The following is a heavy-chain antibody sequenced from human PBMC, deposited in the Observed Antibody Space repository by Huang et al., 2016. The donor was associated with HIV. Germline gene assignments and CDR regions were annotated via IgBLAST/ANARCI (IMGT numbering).Heavy chain of an antibody. Sequence: QLQLQESGPGQVKPSETLSLTCTVSGDFISSTNYYWGWIRQSPGKGLEWVGSVYQGGSTNYNPSIKSRVTLSVDTSRNQFSLRLNSVTAADTAVYYCASQHIGAAATWFWGRGTQVAVSS. CDR2: VYQGGST. J-gene: IGHJ4*02. CDR3: ASQHIGAAATWF. CDR1: GDFISSTNYY. V-gene: IGHV4-39*01. D-gene: IGHD6-13*01.